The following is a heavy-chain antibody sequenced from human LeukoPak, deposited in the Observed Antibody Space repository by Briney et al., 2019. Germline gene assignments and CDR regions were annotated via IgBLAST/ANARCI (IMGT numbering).Heavy chain of an antibody. CDR3: ARSGGKYRLLGF. V-gene: IGHV4-59*12. J-gene: IGHJ4*02. D-gene: IGHD3-10*01. CDR2: ISYSGTT. Sequence: SETLSLTCAVSGGSISSYYWSWIRQPPGKGLEWIGYISYSGTTNYNPSLKSRVTISVDTSKNQFSLNLTSVTATDTAVYYCARSGGKYRLLGFWSQGTLVTVSS. CDR1: GGSISSYY.